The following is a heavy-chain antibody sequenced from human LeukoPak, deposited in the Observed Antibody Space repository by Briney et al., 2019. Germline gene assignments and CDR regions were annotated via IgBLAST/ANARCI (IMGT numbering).Heavy chain of an antibody. V-gene: IGHV4-39*01. J-gene: IGHJ4*02. Sequence: SETLSLTCTVSGGSISSSYYYWGWIRQPPGKGLEWIGSIYYSGSTYYNPSLKSRVTISVDTSKNQFSLKLRSVTAADTAVYSCARHFGTWGQGTLVTVSP. CDR2: IYYSGST. CDR1: GGSISSSYYY. D-gene: IGHD3/OR15-3a*01. CDR3: ARHFGT.